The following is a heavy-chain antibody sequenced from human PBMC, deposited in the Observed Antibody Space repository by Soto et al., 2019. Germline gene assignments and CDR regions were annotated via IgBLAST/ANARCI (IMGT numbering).Heavy chain of an antibody. CDR3: AHRRVDSPLLDY. CDR2: IYWDDDK. D-gene: IGHD3-22*01. V-gene: IGHV2-5*02. CDR1: GFSLSTSGVG. J-gene: IGHJ4*02. Sequence: QITLKESGPPLVKPTQTLTLTCTFSGFSLSTSGVGVDWLRQPPGKALEWLALIYWDDDKRYSPSLKSRLTITKDTSKNQVVLTMTNMDPVDTATYYCAHRRVDSPLLDYWGQGTLVTVSS.